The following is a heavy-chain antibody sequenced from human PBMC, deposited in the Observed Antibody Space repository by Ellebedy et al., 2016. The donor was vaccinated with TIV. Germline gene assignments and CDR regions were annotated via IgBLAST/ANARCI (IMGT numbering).Heavy chain of an antibody. J-gene: IGHJ4*02. V-gene: IGHV3-21*01. CDR2: ISSSSSYI. Sequence: GESLKISCAASGFTFSSYSMNWVRQAPGKGLEWVSSISSSSSYIYYADSVKGRFTIARDNSKNTLYLQMNSLRAEDTAVYYCARDIGYCSGGSCTGYFDYWGQGTLVTVSS. CDR1: GFTFSSYS. CDR3: ARDIGYCSGGSCTGYFDY. D-gene: IGHD2-15*01.